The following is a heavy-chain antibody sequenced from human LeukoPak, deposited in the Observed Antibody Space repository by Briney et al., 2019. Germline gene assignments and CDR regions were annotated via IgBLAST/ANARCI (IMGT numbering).Heavy chain of an antibody. D-gene: IGHD6-13*01. CDR3: ARQQQLAWFDP. J-gene: IGHJ5*02. CDR1: GYSISSSYY. CDR2: IYHSGNT. V-gene: IGHV4-38-2*02. Sequence: SETLSLTCSVSGYSISSSYYWGWIRQPPGKGLEWIGSIYHSGNTYYNPSLKSRVTISVDTSKNQFSLKLNSVTAADTAVYYCARQQQLAWFDPWGQGTQVIVSS.